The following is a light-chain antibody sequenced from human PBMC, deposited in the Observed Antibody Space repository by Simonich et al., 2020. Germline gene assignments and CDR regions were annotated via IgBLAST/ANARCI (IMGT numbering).Light chain of an antibody. Sequence: QSALTQPASVSGSPGQSITISCTGTSSDVGGYNYVSWYQQHPGKAPQLMIYDVSNRPSGVSNRFSGSKSGNPASLTIYGLQAEDEADYYCSSYTSSSTVVFGGGTKLTVL. CDR3: SSYTSSSTVV. CDR1: SSDVGGYNY. V-gene: IGLV2-14*03. CDR2: DVS. J-gene: IGLJ2*01.